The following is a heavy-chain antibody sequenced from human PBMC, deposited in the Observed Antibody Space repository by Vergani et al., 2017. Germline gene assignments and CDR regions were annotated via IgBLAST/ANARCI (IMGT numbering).Heavy chain of an antibody. D-gene: IGHD2-15*01. CDR1: GDSINSHNYY. Sequence: QVQLQESGPGLVKPSQTLSLTCTVSGDSINSHNYYWSWIRQPAGKGLEWIGRIHTSGSTNYNPSLKSRVTMSEDTSKNQFSLNLTSLTAADTAVYFCAIGSCLGGSCYKPLWDYCGQGSLVTVSS. J-gene: IGHJ4*02. CDR3: AIGSCLGGSCYKPLWDY. CDR2: IHTSGST. V-gene: IGHV4-61*02.